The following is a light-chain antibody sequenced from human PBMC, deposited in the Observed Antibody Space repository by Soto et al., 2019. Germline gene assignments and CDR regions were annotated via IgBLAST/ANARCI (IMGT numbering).Light chain of an antibody. CDR1: QTISSW. CDR2: DAS. CDR3: QQYGSFSPIT. J-gene: IGKJ4*01. Sequence: DIQMTQSPSTLSGSVGDRVTITCRVSQTISSWLAWYQQRPGIAPKLLIFDASILQSGVPSRFSGSGSGTEFTLSISRLQTDDFATYYCQQYGSFSPITFGGGTKVDIK. V-gene: IGKV1-5*01.